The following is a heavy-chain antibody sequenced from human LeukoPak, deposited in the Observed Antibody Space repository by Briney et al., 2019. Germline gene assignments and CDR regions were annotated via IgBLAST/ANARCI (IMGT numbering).Heavy chain of an antibody. CDR1: GGSTSSYY. CDR3: ARLLGYCSSTSCYSPNLDV. J-gene: IGHJ6*04. D-gene: IGHD2-2*01. CDR2: IYYSGST. Sequence: SETLSLTCTVSGGSTSSYYWSWIRQPPGKGLEWIGYIYYSGSTNYNPSLKSRVTISVDTSKNQFSLKLSSVTAADTAVYYCARLLGYCSSTSCYSPNLDVWGKGTTVTVSS. V-gene: IGHV4-59*01.